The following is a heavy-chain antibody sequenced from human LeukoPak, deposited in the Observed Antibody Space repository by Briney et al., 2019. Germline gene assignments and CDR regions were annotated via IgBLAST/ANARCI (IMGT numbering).Heavy chain of an antibody. Sequence: SGTLSLTCAVSGGSISSSNWWSWVRQPPGKGLEWIGEIYHSGSTNYNPSLKSRVTISVDKSKNQFSLKLNSVTAADTAVYYCARHFGGSYYYMDVWGKGTTVTVSS. CDR2: IYHSGST. CDR3: ARHFGGSYYYMDV. D-gene: IGHD3-10*01. J-gene: IGHJ6*03. V-gene: IGHV4-4*02. CDR1: GGSISSSNW.